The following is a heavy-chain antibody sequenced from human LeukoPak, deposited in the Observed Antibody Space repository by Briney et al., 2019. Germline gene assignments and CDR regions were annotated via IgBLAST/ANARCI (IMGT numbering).Heavy chain of an antibody. Sequence: SETLSLTCAVYGGSFSGYYWSWIRQPPGKGLEWIGEINHSGSTNYNPSLKSRVTISVDTSKNQFSLKLSSVAAADTAVYYCARGGYAFDIWGQGTMVTVSP. CDR1: GGSFSGYY. V-gene: IGHV4-34*01. CDR3: ARGGYAFDI. J-gene: IGHJ3*02. CDR2: INHSGST.